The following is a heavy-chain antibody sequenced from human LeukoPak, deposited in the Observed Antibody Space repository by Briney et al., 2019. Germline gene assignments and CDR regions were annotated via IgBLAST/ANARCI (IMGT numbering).Heavy chain of an antibody. CDR2: IYYSGST. J-gene: IGHJ5*02. CDR3: ARDRAAGPLKFGWFDP. CDR1: GGSISSYY. D-gene: IGHD3-10*01. Sequence: SETLSLTCTVSGGSISSYYWSWIRQPPGKGLEWIGYIYYSGSTNYNPSLKSRVTISVDTSKNQFSLKLSSVTAADTAVYYCARDRAAGPLKFGWFDPWGQGTLVTVSS. V-gene: IGHV4-59*01.